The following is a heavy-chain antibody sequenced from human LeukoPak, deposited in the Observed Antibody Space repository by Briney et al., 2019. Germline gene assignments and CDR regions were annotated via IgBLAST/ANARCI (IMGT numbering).Heavy chain of an antibody. CDR2: INPNSGGT. Sequence: ASVKVSCKASGYTFTGYYMHWVRQAPGQGLEWMGWINPNSGGTNYAQKFQGRVTMTRDTSISTAYMELSRLRSDDTAVYYCARGRYSGSYDGGWFDPWGQGTLVTVSS. D-gene: IGHD1-26*01. V-gene: IGHV1-2*02. CDR1: GYTFTGYY. CDR3: ARGRYSGSYDGGWFDP. J-gene: IGHJ5*02.